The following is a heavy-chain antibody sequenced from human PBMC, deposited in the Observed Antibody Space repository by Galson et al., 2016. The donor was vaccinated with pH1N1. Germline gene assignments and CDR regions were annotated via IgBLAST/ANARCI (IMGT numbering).Heavy chain of an antibody. CDR2: INPDAGNT. CDR1: GYTFTNFY. V-gene: IGHV1-46*01. CDR3: ARELKGGLFDY. Sequence: SVKVSCKGSGYTFTNFYIHWVRQAPGQGLEWLGIINPDAGNTNYPQKFQGRVTMTRDTSTSTVYMELSSLRSEDTAVYFCARELKGGLFDYWGQGTLVTVSS. J-gene: IGHJ4*02. D-gene: IGHD3-16*01.